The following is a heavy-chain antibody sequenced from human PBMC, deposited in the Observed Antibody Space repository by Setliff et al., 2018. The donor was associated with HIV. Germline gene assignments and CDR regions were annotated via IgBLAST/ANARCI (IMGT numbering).Heavy chain of an antibody. J-gene: IGHJ3*02. CDR2: ISNNGATI. Sequence: GGSLRLSCAASGFIFTNYEMNWVRQAPGKGLEWVSYISNNGATIYSADSVKGRFTVSRDNAKNSLYLQMNSLRAKDTAVYYCARSPSYYDFWSGYSDDAFDIWGQGTRVTVSS. CDR1: GFIFTNYE. V-gene: IGHV3-48*03. D-gene: IGHD3-3*01. CDR3: ARSPSYYDFWSGYSDDAFDI.